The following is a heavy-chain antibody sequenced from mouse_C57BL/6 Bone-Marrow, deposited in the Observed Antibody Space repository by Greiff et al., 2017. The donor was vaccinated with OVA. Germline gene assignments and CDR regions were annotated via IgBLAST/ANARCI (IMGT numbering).Heavy chain of an antibody. CDR2: ISDGGSYT. CDR3: ARENLSCPGYAMDY. J-gene: IGHJ4*01. V-gene: IGHV5-4*01. Sequence: EVMLVESGGGLVKPGGSLKLSCAASGFTFSSYAMSWVRQTPEKRLEWVATISDGGSYTNYPDNVKGRFTISRDNAKNNLYLQMSHLKSEDIAMYYCARENLSCPGYAMDYWGQGTSVTVSS. D-gene: IGHD3-3*01. CDR1: GFTFSSYA.